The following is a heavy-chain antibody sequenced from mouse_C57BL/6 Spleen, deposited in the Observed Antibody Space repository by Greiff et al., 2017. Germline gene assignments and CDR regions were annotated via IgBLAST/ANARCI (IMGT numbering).Heavy chain of an antibody. CDR3: EREGLTGDFEG. CDR2: IYPGDGDT. J-gene: IGHJ2*01. Sequence: QVQLQQSGAELVKPGASVKISCKASGYAFSSYWMNWVKQRPGKGLEWIGQIYPGDGDTNYNGKFKGKATLTADKSSSTAYMQLRSLTTEDSAVCFWEREGLTGDFEGWGKGTTLTDSS. V-gene: IGHV1-80*01. CDR1: GYAFSSYW. D-gene: IGHD4-1*01.